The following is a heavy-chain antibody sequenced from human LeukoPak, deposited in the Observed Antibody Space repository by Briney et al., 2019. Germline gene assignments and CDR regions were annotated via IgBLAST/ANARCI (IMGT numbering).Heavy chain of an antibody. CDR3: ARQAKDTRRYSGSCPPDY. V-gene: IGHV4-59*08. CDR1: GGSISSYY. CDR2: IYYSGST. Sequence: SETLSLTCTVSGGSISSYYWSWIRQPPGKGLEWIGYIYYSGSTNYNPSLKSRVTISVDTSKNQFSLELSSVTAADTAVYYCARQAKDTRRYSGSCPPDYWGQGTLVTVSS. J-gene: IGHJ4*02. D-gene: IGHD1-26*01.